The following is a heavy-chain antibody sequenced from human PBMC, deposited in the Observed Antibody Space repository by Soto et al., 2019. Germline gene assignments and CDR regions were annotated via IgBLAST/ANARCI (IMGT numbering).Heavy chain of an antibody. V-gene: IGHV4-34*01. CDR2: INHSGST. CDR3: ARVSIVVVPAATPYFDY. CDR1: GGSFSGYY. Sequence: SETLSLTCAVYGGSFSGYYWSWIRQPPGKGLEWIGEINHSGSTNYNPSLKSRVTISVDTSKNQFSLKLSSVTAADTAVYYCARVSIVVVPAATPYFDYWGQGTLVTVSS. J-gene: IGHJ4*02. D-gene: IGHD2-2*01.